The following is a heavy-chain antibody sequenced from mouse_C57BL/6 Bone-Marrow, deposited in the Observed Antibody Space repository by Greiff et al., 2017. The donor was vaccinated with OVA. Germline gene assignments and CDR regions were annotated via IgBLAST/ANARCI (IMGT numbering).Heavy chain of an antibody. V-gene: IGHV1-19*01. J-gene: IGHJ2*01. CDR3: ARESVPAGDY. CDR1: GYTFTDYY. Sequence: EVQLQQSGPVLVKPGASVTMSCKASGYTFTDYYMNWVKQSHGKSLEWIGVINPYNGGTSYNQKFKGKATLTVDKSSITAYMELNSLTSEDSAVCYCARESVPAGDYWGQGTTLTVSS. CDR2: INPYNGGT. D-gene: IGHD1-1*01.